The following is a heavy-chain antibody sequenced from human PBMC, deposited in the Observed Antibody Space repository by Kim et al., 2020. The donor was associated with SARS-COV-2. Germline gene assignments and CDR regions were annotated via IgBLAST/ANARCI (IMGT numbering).Heavy chain of an antibody. CDR3: ARRDYGGKSPFDY. D-gene: IGHD4-17*01. V-gene: IGHV4-59*13. CDR1: GGSISSYY. J-gene: IGHJ4*02. CDR2: IYYSGST. Sequence: SETLSLTCTVSGGSISSYYWSWIRQPPGKGLEWIGYIYYSGSTNYNPSLKSRVTISVDTSKNQFSLKLSSVTAADTAVYYCARRDYGGKSPFDYWGQGTLVTVSS.